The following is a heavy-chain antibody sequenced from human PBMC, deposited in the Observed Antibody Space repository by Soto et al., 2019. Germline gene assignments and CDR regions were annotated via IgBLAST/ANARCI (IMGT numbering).Heavy chain of an antibody. J-gene: IGHJ2*01. CDR3: AHRESSMATRYWYFDL. CDR1: GFSLSTSGVG. V-gene: IGHV2-5*02. CDR2: IYWDDDK. D-gene: IGHD3-10*01. Sequence: SGPTLVNPTQTLTLTCTFSGFSLSTSGVGVGWIRQPPGKALEWLALIYWDDDKRYSPSLKSRLTITKDTSKDQVVLTMTNMDPVDTATYYCAHRESSMATRYWYFDLWGRGTLVTVS.